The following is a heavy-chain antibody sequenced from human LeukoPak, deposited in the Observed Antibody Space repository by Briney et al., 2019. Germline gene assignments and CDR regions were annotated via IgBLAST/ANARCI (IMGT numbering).Heavy chain of an antibody. J-gene: IGHJ5*02. CDR3: AREGFDYGDYEGWFDP. D-gene: IGHD4-17*01. V-gene: IGHV1-2*02. CDR2: INPNSGGT. CDR1: GYTFTGYY. Sequence: ASVKVSCKASGYTFTGYYMHWVRQAPGQGLEWMGWINPNSGGTNYAQKFQGRVTMTRDTSISTAYMELSRLRSDDTAVYYCAREGFDYGDYEGWFDPWGQGTLVTVSS.